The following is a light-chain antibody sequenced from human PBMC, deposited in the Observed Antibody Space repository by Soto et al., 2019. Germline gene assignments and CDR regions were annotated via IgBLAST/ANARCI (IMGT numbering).Light chain of an antibody. Sequence: SYELTQPPSVSVAPGKTARTTCGGNNIGSKSVHWYQQKPGQAPVLVIYCDSDRPSGIPERFSGSNSGNTATLTISRVEAGDEADYYCQVWDSSSDPWVFGGGTKLTVL. CDR2: CDS. J-gene: IGLJ3*02. CDR1: NIGSKS. CDR3: QVWDSSSDPWV. V-gene: IGLV3-21*04.